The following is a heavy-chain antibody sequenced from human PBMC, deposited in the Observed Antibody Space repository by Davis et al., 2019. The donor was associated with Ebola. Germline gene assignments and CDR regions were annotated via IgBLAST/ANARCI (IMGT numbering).Heavy chain of an antibody. CDR2: ISAYNGNT. Sequence: ASVKVSCKASGYTFTSYGISWVRQAPGQGLEWMGWISAYNGNTNYAQKLQGRVTMTTDTSTSTAYMELRSLRSDDTAVYYCARDWPRITIFGVVSYGMDVWGQGTTVTVSS. D-gene: IGHD3-3*01. J-gene: IGHJ6*02. CDR3: ARDWPRITIFGVVSYGMDV. CDR1: GYTFTSYG. V-gene: IGHV1-18*01.